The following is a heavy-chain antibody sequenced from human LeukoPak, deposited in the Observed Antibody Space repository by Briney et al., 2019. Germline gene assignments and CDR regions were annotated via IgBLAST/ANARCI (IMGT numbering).Heavy chain of an antibody. V-gene: IGHV1-69*04. D-gene: IGHD3-3*01. Sequence: SVEVSCKASGGTFSSYAISWVRQAPGQGLEWMGRIIPILGIANYAQKFQGRVTITADKSTSTAYMELSSLRSEDTAVYYCAVDFWSGYYSEYFQHWGQGTLVTVSS. CDR3: AVDFWSGYYSEYFQH. CDR1: GGTFSSYA. CDR2: IIPILGIA. J-gene: IGHJ1*01.